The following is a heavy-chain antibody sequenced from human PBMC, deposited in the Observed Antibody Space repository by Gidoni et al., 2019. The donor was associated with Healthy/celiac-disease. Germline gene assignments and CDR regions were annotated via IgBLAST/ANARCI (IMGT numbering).Heavy chain of an antibody. CDR3: ARGIVVVPAAPRFDP. CDR1: GYTFTSYY. V-gene: IGHV1-46*03. D-gene: IGHD2-2*01. J-gene: IGHJ5*02. CDR2: INPSGGST. Sequence: QVQLVQSGAEVKKPGASVKVSCKASGYTFTSYYMHWVRQAPGQGLEWMGIINPSGGSTSYAQKFQGRVTMTRDTSTSTVYMELSSLRSEDTAVYYCARGIVVVPAAPRFDPWGQGTLVTVSS.